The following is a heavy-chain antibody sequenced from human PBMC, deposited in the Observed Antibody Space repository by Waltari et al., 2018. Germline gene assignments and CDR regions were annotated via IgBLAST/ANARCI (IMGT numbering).Heavy chain of an antibody. Sequence: QVQLQQWGAGLLRPSETLSLTFGVYGWSFSGNYWTWIRQSPGKGLEWIGEINQSGNTKYNPSLKSRVTMSVDTSKNHFSLNLTSVTAADTAVYYCANRDLNKSYYYMDVWGKGSTVIVSS. J-gene: IGHJ6*03. CDR2: INQSGNT. CDR1: GWSFSGNY. V-gene: IGHV4-34*01. CDR3: ANRDLNKSYYYMDV.